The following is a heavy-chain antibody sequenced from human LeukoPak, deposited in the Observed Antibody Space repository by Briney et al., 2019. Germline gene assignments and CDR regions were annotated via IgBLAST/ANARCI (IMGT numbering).Heavy chain of an antibody. CDR2: INPNSGGT. CDR1: GYTFTGYY. CDR3: ARASKAAAAGTGDY. D-gene: IGHD6-13*01. V-gene: IGHV1-2*02. Sequence: ASVKVSCKASGYTFTGYYMHWVRQAPGQGLEWMGWINPNSGGTNCAQKFQGRVTMTRDTSISTAYMELSRLRSDDTAVYYCARASKAAAAGTGDYWGQGTLVTVSS. J-gene: IGHJ4*02.